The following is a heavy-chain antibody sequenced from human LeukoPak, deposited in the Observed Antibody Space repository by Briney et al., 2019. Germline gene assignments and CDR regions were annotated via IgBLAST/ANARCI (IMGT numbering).Heavy chain of an antibody. V-gene: IGHV5-51*01. Sequence: GESLKISCKGSGYSFTSYWIGWVRQMPGKGLEWMGIIYPGDSDTRYSPSFQGQVTISADKSISTAYLQWGSLKASDTAMYYCARVGYCSGGSCSVGAFDIWGQGTMVTVSS. CDR1: GYSFTSYW. CDR2: IYPGDSDT. J-gene: IGHJ3*02. D-gene: IGHD2-15*01. CDR3: ARVGYCSGGSCSVGAFDI.